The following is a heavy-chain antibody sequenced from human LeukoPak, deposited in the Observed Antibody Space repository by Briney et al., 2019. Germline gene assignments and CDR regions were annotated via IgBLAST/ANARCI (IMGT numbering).Heavy chain of an antibody. CDR1: GFTFDDYG. V-gene: IGHV3-20*04. D-gene: IGHD3-3*01. J-gene: IGHJ4*02. CDR3: ARGGNYDFSGQFDY. Sequence: GGSLRLSCAASGFTFDDYGMSWVRQAPGKGLVWVSGINWNGGSTGYADSVKGRFTISRDNAKNSLYLQMNSLRAEDTALYYCARGGNYDFSGQFDYWGQGTLVTVSS. CDR2: INWNGGST.